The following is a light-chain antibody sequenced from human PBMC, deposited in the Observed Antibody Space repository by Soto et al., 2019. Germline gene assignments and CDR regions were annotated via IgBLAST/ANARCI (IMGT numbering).Light chain of an antibody. CDR3: TSYASGSSHVV. CDR2: DVN. V-gene: IGLV2-14*01. J-gene: IGLJ2*01. Sequence: ALTQPASVSGSPGQSITLSCTGTSSDIGGYDYVSWYQRHPGKAPKLIIYDVNNRPSGVSNRFSGSKSGNTASLTISGPQAEDEADYYCTSYASGSSHVVFGGGTKLTVL. CDR1: SSDIGGYDY.